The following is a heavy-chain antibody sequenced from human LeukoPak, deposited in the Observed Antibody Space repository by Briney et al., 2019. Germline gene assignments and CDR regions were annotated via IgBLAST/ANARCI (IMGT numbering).Heavy chain of an antibody. J-gene: IGHJ4*02. Sequence: GGSLRLSCAASGFSFDDHAMHWVRQAPGKGLEWVSLITKDGTSTYYAGSVRGRFTISRDNSKNTLYLQMNSLRAEDTAVYYCARDSAVPADYWGQGTLVTVSS. CDR1: GFSFDDHA. CDR2: ITKDGTST. V-gene: IGHV3-43*02. CDR3: ARDSAVPADY. D-gene: IGHD2-2*01.